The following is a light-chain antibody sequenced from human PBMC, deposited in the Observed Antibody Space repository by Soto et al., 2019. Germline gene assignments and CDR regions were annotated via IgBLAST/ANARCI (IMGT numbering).Light chain of an antibody. CDR3: QQYNRYSRT. CDR1: QSISSW. J-gene: IGKJ1*01. CDR2: NTS. V-gene: IGKV1-5*01. Sequence: DFQMTQSPSTLSASIGDRVTITCRASQSISSWLAWYQQKPGKAPHLLIYNTSSLESGVPSRFSGCISETEFTLSVTSPQPDDFTTYYCQQYNRYSRTFGQGTKVEV.